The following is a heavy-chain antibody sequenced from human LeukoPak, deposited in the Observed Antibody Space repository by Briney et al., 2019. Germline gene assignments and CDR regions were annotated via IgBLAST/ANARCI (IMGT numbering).Heavy chain of an antibody. J-gene: IGHJ5*02. V-gene: IGHV4-34*01. D-gene: IGHD2-15*01. Sequence: PSETLSLTCAVYAGSFSGYYWSWIRQPPGKGLEWIGEINHSGSTNYNPSLKSRVTISVDTSKNQFSLKLSSVTAADTAVYYCARGSGYCSGGSCNNWFDPWGQGTLVTVSS. CDR3: ARGSGYCSGGSCNNWFDP. CDR1: AGSFSGYY. CDR2: INHSGST.